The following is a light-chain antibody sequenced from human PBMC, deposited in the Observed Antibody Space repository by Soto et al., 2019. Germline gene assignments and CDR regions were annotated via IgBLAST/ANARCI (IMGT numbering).Light chain of an antibody. V-gene: IGKV3-11*01. J-gene: IGKJ4*01. CDR1: HSVDIY. CDR2: DSY. Sequence: EVVLTQSRDTLSLSPGERATLSCRTSHSVDIYLAWYQQKPGQAPRLLIYDSYNRVTGIPTRFSGSGSGTDFTLTISSLEPEDSAVYYCQQRKYWPPLTFGGGTKVEIK. CDR3: QQRKYWPPLT.